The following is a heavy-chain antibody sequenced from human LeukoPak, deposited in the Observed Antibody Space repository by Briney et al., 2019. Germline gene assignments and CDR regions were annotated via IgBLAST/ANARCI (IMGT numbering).Heavy chain of an antibody. CDR1: GGSISSSSYY. V-gene: IGHV4-31*03. Sequence: SETLSLTCTVSGGSISSSSYYWGWIRQHPGKGLEWIGYIYYNGSAFYNPSLKSRITILVDMSLNHFSLKLSSVTAADTAVYYCARVTFGGVIVTPDDAFDIWGQETMVTVSS. D-gene: IGHD3-16*02. CDR2: IYYNGSA. CDR3: ARVTFGGVIVTPDDAFDI. J-gene: IGHJ3*02.